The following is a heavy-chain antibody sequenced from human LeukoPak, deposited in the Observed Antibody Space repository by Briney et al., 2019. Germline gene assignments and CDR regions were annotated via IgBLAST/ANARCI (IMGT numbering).Heavy chain of an antibody. J-gene: IGHJ4*02. V-gene: IGHV3-21*01. CDR2: ISSSSSYI. CDR3: ARDGDSSGYFPLDY. D-gene: IGHD3-22*01. Sequence: PGGSLRLSCAASGFTFSSYSMNWVRQAPGKGLEWVSSISSSSSYIYYADSVKGRFTISRDNAKNSLYLQMNSLRAEDTAVYYCARDGDSSGYFPLDYWGQGTLVTVSS. CDR1: GFTFSSYS.